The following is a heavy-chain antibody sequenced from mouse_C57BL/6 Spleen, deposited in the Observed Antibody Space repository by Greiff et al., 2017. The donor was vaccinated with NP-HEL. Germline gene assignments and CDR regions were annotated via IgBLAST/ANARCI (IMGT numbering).Heavy chain of an antibody. CDR3: ARLITTVVATEDY. CDR2: IDPSDSYT. D-gene: IGHD1-1*01. V-gene: IGHV1-69*01. J-gene: IGHJ2*01. CDR1: GYTFTSYW. Sequence: VQLQQPGAELVMPGASVKLSCKASGYTFTSYWMHWVKQRPGQGLEWIGEIDPSDSYTNYNQKFKGKSTLTVDKSSSTAYMQRSSLTSEDSAVYYCARLITTVVATEDYWGQGTTLTVSS.